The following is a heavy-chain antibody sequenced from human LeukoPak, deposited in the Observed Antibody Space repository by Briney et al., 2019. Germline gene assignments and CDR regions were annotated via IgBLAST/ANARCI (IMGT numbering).Heavy chain of an antibody. CDR1: GYSISSGYY. CDR2: IYHSGST. Sequence: PSETLSLTCAVSGYSISSGYYWGWIRQPPGKGLEWIGSIYHSGSTYYNPSLKSRVTISVDTSKNQFSLKLGSVTAADTAVYYCATSIAVAGTLDYWGQGTLVTVSS. CDR3: ATSIAVAGTLDY. V-gene: IGHV4-38-2*01. J-gene: IGHJ4*02. D-gene: IGHD6-19*01.